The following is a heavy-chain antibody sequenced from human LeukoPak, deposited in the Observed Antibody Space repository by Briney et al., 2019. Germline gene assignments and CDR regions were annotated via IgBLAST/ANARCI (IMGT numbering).Heavy chain of an antibody. CDR1: GGSINSTQW. CDR3: ARLWSTYCSGGSCPHQPNY. D-gene: IGHD2-15*01. J-gene: IGHJ4*02. Sequence: PSGTLSLTCAVSGGSINSTQWWSWVRQPPGKGLEWIGEIYHSGSTNYNPSLKSQVTTLVDTSKNQFSLKLSSVTAADTAVYYCARLWSTYCSGGSCPHQPNYWGQGTLVTVSP. V-gene: IGHV4-4*02. CDR2: IYHSGST.